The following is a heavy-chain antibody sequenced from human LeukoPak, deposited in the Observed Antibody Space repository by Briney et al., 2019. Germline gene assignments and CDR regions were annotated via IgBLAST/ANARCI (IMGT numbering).Heavy chain of an antibody. CDR3: ARGPDYYGSGSYYPDY. Sequence: PSETLSLTCTVSGGSLSSYYWSWIRQPPGKGPEGLGYIYYSGSTNYNPSLKSRVTISVDTSKNQFSLKLSSVTAADTAVYYCARGPDYYGSGSYYPDYWGQGTLVTVSS. V-gene: IGHV4-59*01. J-gene: IGHJ4*02. D-gene: IGHD3-10*01. CDR1: GGSLSSYY. CDR2: IYYSGST.